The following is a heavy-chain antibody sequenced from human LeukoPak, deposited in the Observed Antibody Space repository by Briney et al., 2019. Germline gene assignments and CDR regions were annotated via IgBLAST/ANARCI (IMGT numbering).Heavy chain of an antibody. D-gene: IGHD3-10*01. CDR3: ARDPNYGSGSYYYYYYGMDV. Sequence: GASVKVSCKASGYTFTGYYMHWVRQAPGQGLEWMGWINPNSGGTNYAQKFQGRVTMTRDTSISTAYMELSRLRSDDTAVYYCARDPNYGSGSYYYYYYGMDVWGQGTTVTVSS. CDR1: GYTFTGYY. V-gene: IGHV1-2*02. CDR2: INPNSGGT. J-gene: IGHJ6*02.